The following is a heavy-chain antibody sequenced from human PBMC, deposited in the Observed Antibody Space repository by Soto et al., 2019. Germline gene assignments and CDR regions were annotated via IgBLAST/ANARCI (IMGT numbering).Heavy chain of an antibody. V-gene: IGHV5-51*01. J-gene: IGHJ5*02. CDR1: GYIFTNYW. CDR2: IYPGDSDT. CDR3: ARLWGYSNDRQQNWFDP. Sequence: GESLKISCKGSGYIFTNYWIAWVRQMPGKGLEWMGIIYPGDSDTRYSPSFQGQVTISADKSITTAYLQWRSLKASDTAIYYCARLWGYSNDRQQNWFDPWGQGTLVTVSS. D-gene: IGHD4-4*01.